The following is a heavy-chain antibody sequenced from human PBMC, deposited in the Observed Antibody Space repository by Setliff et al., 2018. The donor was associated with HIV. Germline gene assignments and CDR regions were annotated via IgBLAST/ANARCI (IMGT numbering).Heavy chain of an antibody. J-gene: IGHJ3*02. CDR2: KYYSGST. CDR3: ARGVWPRTFDI. V-gene: IGHV4-30-4*01. Sequence: ASETLSLTCTVSGGSMRGGDYYWTWLRQPPGKGLEWIGYKYYSGSTFYNSSLWSRLTISLDTSKNQFSLQLNSVTAADTAVYYCARGVWPRTFDIWGQGTMVTVSS. CDR1: GGSMRGGDYY. D-gene: IGHD2-21*01.